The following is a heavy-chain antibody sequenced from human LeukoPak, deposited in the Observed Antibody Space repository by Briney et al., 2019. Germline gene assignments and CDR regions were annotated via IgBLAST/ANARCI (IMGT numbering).Heavy chain of an antibody. J-gene: IGHJ5*02. V-gene: IGHV4-34*01. CDR2: INHSGST. CDR1: GGSFSGYY. CDR3: ARGLTRELRYFDWAKTSWFDP. Sequence: KPSETLALTCAVNGGSFSGYYWSWIRQPPGKGLEWIGEINHSGSTNYNPSLKSRVTISVDTSKNQFSLKLSSVTAADTAVYYCARGLTRELRYFDWAKTSWFDPWGQGTLVTVSS. D-gene: IGHD3-9*01.